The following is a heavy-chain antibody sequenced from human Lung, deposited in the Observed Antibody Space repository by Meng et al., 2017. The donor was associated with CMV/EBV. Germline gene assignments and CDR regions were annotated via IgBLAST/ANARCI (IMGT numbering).Heavy chain of an antibody. Sequence: SVXVSCKASGYTFTAHYFHWVRQAPGQGLEWMGWIHPHRGDTNYAQQFQGRVTLTRDTSINTGYMELTRLTSDDTAVYYCARDNNWGPDYWGQGTLVTVSS. CDR1: GYTFTAHY. D-gene: IGHD7-27*01. CDR3: ARDNNWGPDY. V-gene: IGHV1-2*02. J-gene: IGHJ4*02. CDR2: IHPHRGDT.